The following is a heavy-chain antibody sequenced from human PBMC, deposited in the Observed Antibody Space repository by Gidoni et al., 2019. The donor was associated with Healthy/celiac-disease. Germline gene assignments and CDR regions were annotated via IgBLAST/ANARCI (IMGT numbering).Heavy chain of an antibody. CDR2: INWNGGST. D-gene: IGHD4-17*01. CDR3: AGDDYGDYPGAFDI. J-gene: IGHJ3*02. CDR1: GFTFDDYG. Sequence: EVQLVESGGGVVRPGGSLRLAWAASGFTFDDYGMSWVRQAPGKGLEWVSGINWNGGSTGYADSVKGRFTISRDNAKNSLYLQMNSLRAEDTALYYCAGDDYGDYPGAFDIWGQGTMVTVSS. V-gene: IGHV3-20*04.